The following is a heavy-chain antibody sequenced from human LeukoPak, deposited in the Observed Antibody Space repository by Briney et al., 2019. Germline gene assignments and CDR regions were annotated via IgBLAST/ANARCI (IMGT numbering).Heavy chain of an antibody. CDR2: ISYDGSNK. J-gene: IGHJ4*02. CDR1: GFTFSSYA. V-gene: IGHV3-30-3*01. CDR3: ARPLATQQLVPDY. Sequence: GGSLRLSCAASGFTFSSYAMHWVRQAPGKGLEWVAVISYDGSNKYYADSVKGRFTISRDNSKNTLYLQMNSLRAEDTAVYYCARPLATQQLVPDYWGQGTLVTVSS. D-gene: IGHD6-13*01.